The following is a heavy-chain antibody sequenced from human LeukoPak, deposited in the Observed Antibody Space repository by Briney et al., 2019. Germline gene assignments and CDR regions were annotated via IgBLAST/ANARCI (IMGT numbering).Heavy chain of an antibody. Sequence: SQTLSLTCAISGDSVSSNSVAWNWIRQSPSRGLEWLGRTYYRSKWYNQYAVSMKSRITVNPDTSKNQVSLQLNSVTPEDTAVYYCAREGSGIPGHFDYWGQGTLVTVSS. V-gene: IGHV6-1*01. CDR1: GDSVSSNSVA. CDR3: AREGSGIPGHFDY. D-gene: IGHD3-10*01. J-gene: IGHJ4*02. CDR2: TYYRSKWYN.